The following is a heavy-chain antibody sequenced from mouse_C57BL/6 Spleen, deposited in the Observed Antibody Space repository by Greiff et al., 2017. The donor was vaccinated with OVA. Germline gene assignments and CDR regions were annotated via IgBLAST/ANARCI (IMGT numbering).Heavy chain of an antibody. Sequence: QVQLKQSDAELVKPGASVKISCKVSGYTFTDYSIHWMKQRPDQGLEWIGYIYPRDGSTKYNEKFKGKATMTADKSSSSAYMQLNSLTSEDSSVYFCARYDYDWFAYWGQGTLVTVSA. CDR1: GYTFTDYS. J-gene: IGHJ3*01. CDR3: ARYDYDWFAY. V-gene: IGHV1-78*01. CDR2: IYPRDGST. D-gene: IGHD2-4*01.